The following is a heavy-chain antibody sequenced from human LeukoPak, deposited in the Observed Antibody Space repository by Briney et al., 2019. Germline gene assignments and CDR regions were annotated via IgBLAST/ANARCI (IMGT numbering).Heavy chain of an antibody. J-gene: IGHJ4*02. D-gene: IGHD6-19*01. V-gene: IGHV3-23*01. CDR2: ISASGSAT. Sequence: PGGSLRLSCAASGFIFSNYGMNWVRQAPGKGLEWVAAISASGSATSYADSVRGRFTISRDNSKNTLYLQMISLRVEDTAIYYCAKDRIVMSGFFDYWGQGTLVTVSS. CDR3: AKDRIVMSGFFDY. CDR1: GFIFSNYG.